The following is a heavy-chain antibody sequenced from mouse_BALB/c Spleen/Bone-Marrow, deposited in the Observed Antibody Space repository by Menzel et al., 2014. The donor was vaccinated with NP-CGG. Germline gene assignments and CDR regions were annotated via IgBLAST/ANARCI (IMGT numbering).Heavy chain of an antibody. CDR3: ARYYYGSSLFDY. CDR2: IDPANGNT. V-gene: IGHV14-3*02. D-gene: IGHD1-1*01. J-gene: IGHJ2*01. Sequence: EVKLVESGAELVKPGASVELSCTASGFNIKDTYMHWVKQRPEQGLEWIGRIDPANGNTKYDPKFQGKATKTADTSSNTAYLQLSSLTSEDTAVYYCARYYYGSSLFDYWGQGTTLTVSS. CDR1: GFNIKDTY.